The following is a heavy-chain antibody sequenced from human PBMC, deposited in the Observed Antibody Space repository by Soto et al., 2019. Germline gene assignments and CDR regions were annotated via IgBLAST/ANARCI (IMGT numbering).Heavy chain of an antibody. J-gene: IGHJ6*02. CDR1: GFTFSNYG. V-gene: IGHV3-33*01. D-gene: IGHD1-1*01. Sequence: QVQLVESGGGVVQPGRSLRLSCAASGFTFSNYGMHWVRQAPGKGLEWVAVIWSDGNNKYYVDSVQGRFTISRDNSKNTLYLQMNSLRAEDTAVYYCARDQLGRSFYYGMDVWGQGTTVTVS. CDR3: ARDQLGRSFYYGMDV. CDR2: IWSDGNNK.